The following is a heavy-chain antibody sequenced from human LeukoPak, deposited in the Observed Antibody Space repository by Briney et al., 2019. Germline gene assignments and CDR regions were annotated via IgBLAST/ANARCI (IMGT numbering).Heavy chain of an antibody. CDR1: GYTFTSYG. D-gene: IGHD6-19*01. CDR2: ISAYNGNT. CDR3: ARDWWYSSGWYGADY. J-gene: IGHJ4*02. V-gene: IGHV1-18*01. Sequence: ASVEVSCKASGYTFTSYGISWVRQAPGQGLEWMGWISAYNGNTNYAQKLQGRVTMTTDTSTSTAYMELRSLRSDDTAVYYCARDWWYSSGWYGADYWGQGTLVTVSS.